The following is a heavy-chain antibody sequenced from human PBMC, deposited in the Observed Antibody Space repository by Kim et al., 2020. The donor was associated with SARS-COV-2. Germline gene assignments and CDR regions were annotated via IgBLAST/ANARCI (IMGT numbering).Heavy chain of an antibody. V-gene: IGHV3-30*18. CDR1: GFTFSSYG. J-gene: IGHJ6*02. CDR3: AKATKTSSGWALRRDYYYYYGMDV. D-gene: IGHD6-19*01. CDR2: ISYDGSNK. Sequence: GGSLRLSCAASGFTFSSYGMHWVRQAPGKGLEWVAVISYDGSNKYYADSVKGRFTISRDNSKNTLYLQMNSLRAEDTAVYYCAKATKTSSGWALRRDYYYYYGMDVWGQGTTVTVSS.